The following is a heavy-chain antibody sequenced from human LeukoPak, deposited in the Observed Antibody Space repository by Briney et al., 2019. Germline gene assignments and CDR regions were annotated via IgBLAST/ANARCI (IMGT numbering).Heavy chain of an antibody. D-gene: IGHD2-15*01. CDR1: GYSISSGYY. V-gene: IGHV4-38-2*02. CDR2: IYHSGST. CDR3: ARDGGRVA. Sequence: SETLSLTCTVSGYSISSGYYWGWVRQPPGKGLEWIGSIYHSGSTYYNPSLKSRVTISVDTSKNQFSLKLSSVTAADTAVYYCARDGGRVAWGQGTLVTVSS. J-gene: IGHJ4*02.